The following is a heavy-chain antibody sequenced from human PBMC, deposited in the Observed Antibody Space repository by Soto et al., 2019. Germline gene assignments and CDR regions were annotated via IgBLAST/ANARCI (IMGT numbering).Heavy chain of an antibody. CDR2: IYYSGST. Sequence: SETLSLTCTVSGGSISSSSHYWGWIRQPPGKGLEWIGIIYYSGSTSYNPSLKSRVTISVDTSKNQFSLKLSSVTAADTAVYYCARHRHPGSGSYHIGLWGQGTLVTVSS. J-gene: IGHJ4*02. V-gene: IGHV4-39*01. CDR1: GGSISSSSHY. CDR3: ARHRHPGSGSYHIGL. D-gene: IGHD3-10*01.